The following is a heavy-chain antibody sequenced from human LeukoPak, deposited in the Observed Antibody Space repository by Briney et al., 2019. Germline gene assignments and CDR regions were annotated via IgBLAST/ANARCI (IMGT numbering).Heavy chain of an antibody. CDR2: ISSSSSYI. CDR1: GFPFSNYN. V-gene: IGHV3-21*01. Sequence: NAGGSLRLSCVASGFPFSNYNMNWVRQAPGKGLEWVSSISSSSSYIYYADSVKGRFTISRDNAKNSLYVQMNSLRAEDTAVYYCARDVRDRMDVWGQGTTVTVSS. D-gene: IGHD5-24*01. CDR3: ARDVRDRMDV. J-gene: IGHJ6*02.